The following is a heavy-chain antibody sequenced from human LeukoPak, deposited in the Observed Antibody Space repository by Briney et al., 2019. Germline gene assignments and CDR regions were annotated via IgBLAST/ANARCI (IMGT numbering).Heavy chain of an antibody. CDR2: ISYDGSNK. Sequence: GRSLRLSCAASGFTFSSYGMHWVRQAPGKGLEWVAVISYDGSNKYYADSVKGRFTISRDNSKNTLYLQMNSLRSEDTAVYYCARDRIQLWPSTTDYWGQGTLVTVSS. D-gene: IGHD5-18*01. J-gene: IGHJ4*02. CDR1: GFTFSSYG. CDR3: ARDRIQLWPSTTDY. V-gene: IGHV3-30*03.